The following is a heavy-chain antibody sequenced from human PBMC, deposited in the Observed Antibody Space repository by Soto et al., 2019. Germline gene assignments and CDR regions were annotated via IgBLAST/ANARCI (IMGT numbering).Heavy chain of an antibody. D-gene: IGHD4-17*01. CDR3: AKDQVQSLDYGDYEYSGYEPRGAFDI. CDR1: GFTFSSYA. Sequence: EVQLLESGGGLVQPGGSLRLSCAASGFTFSSYAMSWVRQAPGKGLEWVSAISGSGGSTYYADSVKGRFTISRDNSKNTLYLQMNRLRAEDTAVYYCAKDQVQSLDYGDYEYSGYEPRGAFDIWGQGTMVTVSS. J-gene: IGHJ3*02. CDR2: ISGSGGST. V-gene: IGHV3-23*01.